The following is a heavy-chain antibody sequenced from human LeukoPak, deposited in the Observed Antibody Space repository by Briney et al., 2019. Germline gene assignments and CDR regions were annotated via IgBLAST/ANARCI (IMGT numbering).Heavy chain of an antibody. CDR1: GGSISSGDYY. D-gene: IGHD1-20*01. J-gene: IGHJ4*02. V-gene: IGHV4-30-4*08. CDR3: ARELTGTEDY. CDR2: IYYSGST. Sequence: SETLSLTCTVSGGSISSGDYYWSWIRQPPGKGLEWIGYIYYSGSTYYNPSLKSRVTMSVDTSKNQFSLKLSSVTAADTAVYYCARELTGTEDYWGQGTLVTVSS.